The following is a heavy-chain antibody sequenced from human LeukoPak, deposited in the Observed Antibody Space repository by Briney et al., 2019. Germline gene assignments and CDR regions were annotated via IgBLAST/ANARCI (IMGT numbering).Heavy chain of an antibody. D-gene: IGHD2-2*01. V-gene: IGHV3-9*01. CDR3: THGSMYQLDY. J-gene: IGHJ4*02. CDR2: ISWNSGNI. Sequence: QSGGSLRLSCAASGFTFDDYAMHWVRQAPGKGLEWVSGISWNSGNIVYADSVKGRFTISRDNSKNTLYLKMNSLRAEDTAVYYCTHGSMYQLDYWGQGTLVTVYS. CDR1: GFTFDDYA.